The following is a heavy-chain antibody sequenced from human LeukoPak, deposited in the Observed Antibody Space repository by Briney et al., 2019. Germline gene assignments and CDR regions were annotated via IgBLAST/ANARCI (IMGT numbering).Heavy chain of an antibody. CDR3: ARYATMIVVVFDY. V-gene: IGHV4-34*01. J-gene: IGHJ4*02. CDR1: GGSFSGYY. D-gene: IGHD3-22*01. Sequence: SETLSLTRAVYGGSFSGYYWSWIRQPPGKGLEWIGSIYYSGSTYYNPSLKSRVTISVDTSKNQFSLKLSSVTAADTAVYYCARYATMIVVVFDYWGQGTLVTVSS. CDR2: IYYSGST.